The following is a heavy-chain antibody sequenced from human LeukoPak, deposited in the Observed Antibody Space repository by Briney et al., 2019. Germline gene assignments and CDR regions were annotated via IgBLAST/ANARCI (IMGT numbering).Heavy chain of an antibody. D-gene: IGHD3-10*01. J-gene: IGHJ4*02. CDR3: AREYYGSGSYFDY. Sequence: GASVKVSCKASGGTFNSYAISWVRQAPGQGLEWMGRIIPIFGTANYAQKFQDRVTITTDESTSTAYMELSSLRSEDTAVYYCAREYYGSGSYFDYWGQGTLVTVSS. CDR1: GGTFNSYA. V-gene: IGHV1-69*05. CDR2: IIPIFGTA.